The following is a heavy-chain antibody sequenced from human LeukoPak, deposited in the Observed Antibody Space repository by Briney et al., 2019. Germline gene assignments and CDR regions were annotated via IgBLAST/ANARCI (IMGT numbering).Heavy chain of an antibody. D-gene: IGHD3-10*01. J-gene: IGHJ3*02. CDR3: ARESGFGELFPYAFDI. CDR2: ISGGGGST. V-gene: IGHV3-23*01. CDR1: GFTFSSYA. Sequence: PGGSLRLSCAASGFTFSSYAMSWVRQAPGKGLEWVSAISGGGGSTYYPDSVKGRFTISRDNSKNTLYLQMNSLRAEDTAVYYCARESGFGELFPYAFDIWGQGTVVTVSS.